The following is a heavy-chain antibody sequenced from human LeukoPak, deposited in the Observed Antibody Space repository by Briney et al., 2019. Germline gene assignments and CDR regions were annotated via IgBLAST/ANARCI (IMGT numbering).Heavy chain of an antibody. V-gene: IGHV1-18*01. D-gene: IGHD3-22*01. Sequence: ASVKVSCKASGYTFTSYGISWVRQAPGQGLEWMGWMSAYNGNTNYAQKLQGRVTMTTDTSTSTAYMELRSLRSDDTAVYYCARGGQGVYYDSSGYYPFDYWGQGTLVTVSS. J-gene: IGHJ4*02. CDR3: ARGGQGVYYDSSGYYPFDY. CDR2: MSAYNGNT. CDR1: GYTFTSYG.